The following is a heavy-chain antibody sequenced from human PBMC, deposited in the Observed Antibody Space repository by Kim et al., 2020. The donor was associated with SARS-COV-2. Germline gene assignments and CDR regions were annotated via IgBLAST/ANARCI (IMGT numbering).Heavy chain of an antibody. D-gene: IGHD6-19*01. J-gene: IGHJ3*02. CDR2: ISGDGGST. CDR1: GFTFDDYA. CDR3: AKANSSGWLLWLHAFDI. V-gene: IGHV3-43*02. Sequence: GGSLRLSCAASGFTFDDYAMHWVRQAPGKGLEWVSLISGDGGSTYYADSVKGRFTISRDNSKNSLYLQMNSLRTEDTALYYCAKANSSGWLLWLHAFDIWGQGTMVTVSS.